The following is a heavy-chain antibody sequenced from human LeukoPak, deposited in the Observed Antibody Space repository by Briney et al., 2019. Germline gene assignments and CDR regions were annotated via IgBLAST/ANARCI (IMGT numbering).Heavy chain of an antibody. CDR3: ARTDIVVVPAAMGNWFDP. Sequence: SVKVSCKASGGTFSSYAISWVRQAPGQGLEWMGGIIPIFGTANYAQKFKGRVTITTDESTSTAYMELRSLRSEDTAVYYCARTDIVVVPAAMGNWFDPWGQGTLVTVSS. V-gene: IGHV1-69*05. CDR1: GGTFSSYA. D-gene: IGHD2-2*01. J-gene: IGHJ5*02. CDR2: IIPIFGTA.